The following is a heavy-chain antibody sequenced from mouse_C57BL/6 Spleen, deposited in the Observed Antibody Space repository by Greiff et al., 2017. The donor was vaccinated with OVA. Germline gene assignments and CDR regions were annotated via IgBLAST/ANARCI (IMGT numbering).Heavy chain of an antibody. Sequence: QVKLQQPGAELVKPGASVKMSCKASGYTFTSYWITWVQQRPGKGLEWIGDIYPGSGSTNYNEKFKSKATLTVATSSSNAYMQLSSLKSEDSAVYYCARPRDEGAMDYWGQGTSVTVSS. J-gene: IGHJ4*01. CDR2: IYPGSGST. CDR3: ARPRDEGAMDY. CDR1: GYTFTSYW. V-gene: IGHV1-55*01. D-gene: IGHD3-3*01.